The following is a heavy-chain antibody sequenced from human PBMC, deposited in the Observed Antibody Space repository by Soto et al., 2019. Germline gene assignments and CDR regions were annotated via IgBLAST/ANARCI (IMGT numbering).Heavy chain of an antibody. J-gene: IGHJ5*02. Sequence: ASVKVSCKTSGYTFNTYGINWVRQAPGQGLELMGWISAYDGKTTYAEKFQGRVTLTTDTSTSTAYMELRSLRSDDTAVYYCARDPHEFWTSYWFDPWGQGTPVTV. D-gene: IGHD3-3*01. V-gene: IGHV1-18*01. CDR1: GYTFNTYG. CDR3: ARDPHEFWTSYWFDP. CDR2: ISAYDGKT.